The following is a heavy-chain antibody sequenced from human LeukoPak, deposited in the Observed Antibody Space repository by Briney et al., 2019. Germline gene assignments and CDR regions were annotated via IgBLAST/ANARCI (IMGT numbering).Heavy chain of an antibody. CDR3: AKDWYYYDSSGYYSYGAFDI. D-gene: IGHD3-22*01. CDR2: ISGSGGST. CDR1: GFTFSSYA. V-gene: IGHV3-23*01. Sequence: GGSLRLSCAASGFTFSSYAMSWVRQAPGKGLEWVSAISGSGGSTYYADSVKGRFTISRDNSKNTLYLQMNSLRAEDTAVYYCAKDWYYYDSSGYYSYGAFDIWGRGTMVTVSS. J-gene: IGHJ3*02.